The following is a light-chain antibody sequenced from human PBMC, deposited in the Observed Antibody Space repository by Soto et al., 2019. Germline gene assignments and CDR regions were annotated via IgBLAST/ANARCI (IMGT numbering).Light chain of an antibody. CDR1: QSISSW. Sequence: DIQMTQSPSTLSASVGDRVTITCRASQSISSWLAWYQQKPGKAPKLLIYGVSTLQSGVPSRFSGSGSGTDFTLTISSLQPEDFATYYCQHLNSYPITFGQGTRLEIK. J-gene: IGKJ5*01. V-gene: IGKV1-5*01. CDR3: QHLNSYPIT. CDR2: GVS.